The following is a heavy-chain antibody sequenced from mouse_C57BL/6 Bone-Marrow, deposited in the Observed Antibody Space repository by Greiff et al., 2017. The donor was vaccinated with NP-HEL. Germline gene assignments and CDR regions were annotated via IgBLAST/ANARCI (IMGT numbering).Heavy chain of an antibody. CDR3: ARSCYYYGSSYVGYFDV. J-gene: IGHJ1*03. V-gene: IGHV2-2*01. CDR2: IWSGGST. Sequence: QVQLQQSGPGLVQPSQSLSITCTVSGFSLTSYGVHWVRQSPGKGLEWLGVIWSGGSTDYNAAFISRLSITKDNSKSQVFFKMNSLQADDTAIYYCARSCYYYGSSYVGYFDVWGTGTTVTVSS. CDR1: GFSLTSYG. D-gene: IGHD1-1*01.